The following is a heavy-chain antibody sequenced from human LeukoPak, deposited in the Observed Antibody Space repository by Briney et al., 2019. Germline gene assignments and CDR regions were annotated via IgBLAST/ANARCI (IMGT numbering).Heavy chain of an antibody. CDR2: IYYSGST. J-gene: IGHJ3*02. D-gene: IGHD5-24*01. Sequence: SETLSLTCTVSGVSISSSSYYWGWIRQPPGKGLEWIGSIYYSGSTYYNPSLKSQVTISVDTSMNQFSLKLSSVTAADTAVYYCAGSGEMATIFRSGNDAFDIWGQGTMVTVSS. V-gene: IGHV4-39*07. CDR1: GVSISSSSYY. CDR3: AGSGEMATIFRSGNDAFDI.